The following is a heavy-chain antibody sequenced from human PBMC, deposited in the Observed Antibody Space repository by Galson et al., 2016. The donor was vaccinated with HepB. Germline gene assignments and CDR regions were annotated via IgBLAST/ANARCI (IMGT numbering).Heavy chain of an antibody. Sequence: QSGAEVKKPGESLKISCKGSGYIFAAYWIAWVRQMPGKGLEWMGIIYPGDSDTRYSPSIQGQVTISVDRSINTAYLQWSSLEASDSALYYCARSGAAAGVDYWGRGTLVTVSS. V-gene: IGHV5-51*01. CDR1: GYIFAAYW. CDR3: ARSGAAAGVDY. CDR2: IYPGDSDT. D-gene: IGHD6-13*01. J-gene: IGHJ4*02.